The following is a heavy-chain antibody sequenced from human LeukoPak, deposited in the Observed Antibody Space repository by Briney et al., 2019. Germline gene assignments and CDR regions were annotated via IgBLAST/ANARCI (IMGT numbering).Heavy chain of an antibody. CDR1: GGAISSYY. J-gene: IGHJ6*03. CDR3: ARDRRTPHMDV. V-gene: IGHV4-59*01. CDR2: IYYSGRT. Sequence: SETLSLTCTVSGGAISSYYWSCSRQPPGKGLEWVGYIYYSGRTHYNPSLKSRVTISVDTSKTQFSLKMSFVPAADTAVYYCARDRRTPHMDVWGKGNTVTVSS.